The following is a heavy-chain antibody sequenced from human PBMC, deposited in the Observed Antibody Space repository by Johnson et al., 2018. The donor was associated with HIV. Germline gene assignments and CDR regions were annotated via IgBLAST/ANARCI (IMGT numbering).Heavy chain of an antibody. V-gene: IGHV3-NL1*01. D-gene: IGHD4-23*01. CDR1: GFSLDDYA. CDR3: AKESETYGGNIGFQHAFDI. Sequence: QVQLVESGGRVVRPGGSLRISCVVSGFSLDDYAMNWVRQAPGKGLEWVSVIYSGGSTYYADSVKGRFTISRDNSKNTLYLQMNSLRADDTAVYYYAKESETYGGNIGFQHAFDIWGQVTMVTVSS. J-gene: IGHJ3*02. CDR2: IYSGGST.